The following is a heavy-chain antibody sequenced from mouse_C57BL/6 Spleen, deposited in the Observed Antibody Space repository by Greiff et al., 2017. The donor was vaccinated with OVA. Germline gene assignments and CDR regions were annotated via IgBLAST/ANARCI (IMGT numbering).Heavy chain of an antibody. D-gene: IGHD2-4*01. V-gene: IGHV5-12*01. Sequence: EVQRVESGGGLVQPGGSLKLSCAASGFTFSDYYMYWVRQTPEKGLEWVGFISNGGGGTYSADTVKGRFPISRDNAKNTLYLQMSRLKSEDTAMYYGAREGYYDEGGAMDYWGQGTSVTVSS. CDR3: AREGYYDEGGAMDY. CDR2: ISNGGGGT. J-gene: IGHJ4*01. CDR1: GFTFSDYY.